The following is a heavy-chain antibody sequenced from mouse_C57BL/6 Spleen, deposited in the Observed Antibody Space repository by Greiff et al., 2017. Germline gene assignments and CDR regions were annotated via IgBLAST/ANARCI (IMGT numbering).Heavy chain of an antibody. CDR3: ARETSVVAPFAY. D-gene: IGHD1-1*01. CDR1: GYTFTSYW. Sequence: VQLQQPGAELVKPGASVKLSCKASGYTFTSYWMHWVKQRPGQGLEWIGMIHPNSGSTNYNEKFKSKATLTVDKSSITAYMQLSSLTSEDSAVYYCARETSVVAPFAYWGQGTLVTVSA. V-gene: IGHV1-64*01. J-gene: IGHJ3*01. CDR2: IHPNSGST.